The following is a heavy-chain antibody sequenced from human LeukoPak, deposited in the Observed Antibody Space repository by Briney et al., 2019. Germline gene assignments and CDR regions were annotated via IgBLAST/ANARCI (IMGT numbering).Heavy chain of an antibody. Sequence: PGGSLRLSCAASGFTFSSYWMSWVRQAPGKGLEWVANIKQDESEKYYVDSVKGRFTISRDNAKNSLYLQMNSLRAEDTAVYYCARAVYSGSYYFDYWGQGTLVTVSS. CDR1: GFTFSSYW. CDR2: IKQDESEK. CDR3: ARAVYSGSYYFDY. V-gene: IGHV3-7*01. D-gene: IGHD1-26*01. J-gene: IGHJ4*02.